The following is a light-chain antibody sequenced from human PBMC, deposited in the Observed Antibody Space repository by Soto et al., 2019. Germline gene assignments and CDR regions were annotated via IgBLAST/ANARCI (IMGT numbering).Light chain of an antibody. CDR3: QQYNKSPLT. CDR1: QSVYSN. V-gene: IGKV3-15*01. CDR2: GAS. Sequence: EIVMTQSPATLSVSPGERATLSCRASQSVYSNLAWYQQKPGQPPRLLIYGASTRATGIPARFSGSGSGTEFTLTISSLQSEDFAVYYCQQYNKSPLTFGGGTKVEVK. J-gene: IGKJ4*01.